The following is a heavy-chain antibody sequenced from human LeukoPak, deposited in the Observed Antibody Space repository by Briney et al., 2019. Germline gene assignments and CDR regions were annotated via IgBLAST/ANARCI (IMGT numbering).Heavy chain of an antibody. Sequence: SETLSLTCTVSGGSISSYYWSWIRQPPGKGLEWIGSIYYSGSTYYNPSLKSRVTISVDTSKNQFSLKLSSVTAADTAVYYCARPAPHSYGLDDAFDIWGQGTMVTVSS. CDR3: ARPAPHSYGLDDAFDI. J-gene: IGHJ3*02. D-gene: IGHD5-18*01. CDR1: GGSISSYY. V-gene: IGHV4-39*01. CDR2: IYYSGST.